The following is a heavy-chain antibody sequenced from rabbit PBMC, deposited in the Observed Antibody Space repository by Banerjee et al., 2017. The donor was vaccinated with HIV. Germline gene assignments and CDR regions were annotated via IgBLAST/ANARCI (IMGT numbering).Heavy chain of an antibody. Sequence: QEQLVESGGGLVKPGASLTLTCKASGFSFSSGDDMCWVRRAPGKGLEWIACIYVGSSGSPYFAYWAKGRFPISKTSSTPVTLQMTSLTAADTATYFCARVIYGTVGYGGYAPYDGFDSWGPGTLVTVS. CDR2: IYVGSSGSP. CDR1: GFSFSSGDD. CDR3: ARVIYGTVGYGGYAPYDGFDS. J-gene: IGHJ2*01. V-gene: IGHV1S45*01. D-gene: IGHD6-1*01.